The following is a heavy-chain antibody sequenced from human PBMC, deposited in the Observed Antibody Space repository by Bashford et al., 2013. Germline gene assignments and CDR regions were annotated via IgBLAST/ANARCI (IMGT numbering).Heavy chain of an antibody. CDR2: IGTAGDT. CDR1: IHRSVATT. CDR3: ARSRMGYYYDSSGFMDAFDI. V-gene: IGHV3-13*01. D-gene: IGHD3-22*01. J-gene: IGHJ3*02. Sequence: GVLRLSCASLWIHRSVATTVALGPTKSTGKGLEWVSAIGTAGDTYYPGSVKGRFTISXENAKNSLYLQMNSLRAGDTAVYYCARSRMGYYYDSSGFMDAFDIWGQGTMVTVSS.